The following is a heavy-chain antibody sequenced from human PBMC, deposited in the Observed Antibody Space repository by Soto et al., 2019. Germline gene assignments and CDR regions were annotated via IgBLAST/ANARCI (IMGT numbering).Heavy chain of an antibody. D-gene: IGHD3-9*01. CDR1: GFTFSNYA. CDR2: IGGSGSNT. CDR3: ARVVRHFDTPYGMDV. Sequence: EVQLLESGEGLVQPGGSLKLSCAASGFTFSNYAMSWVRQAPGKGLEWVPGIGGSGSNTYYADSVKGRFTISRDNSKNTLFLQMNNLRAEDTAEYYCARVVRHFDTPYGMDVWGQGTTVTVSS. J-gene: IGHJ6*02. V-gene: IGHV3-23*01.